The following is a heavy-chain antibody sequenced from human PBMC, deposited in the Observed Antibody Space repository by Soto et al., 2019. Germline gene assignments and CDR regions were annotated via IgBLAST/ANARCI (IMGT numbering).Heavy chain of an antibody. J-gene: IGHJ4*02. V-gene: IGHV4-59*08. Sequence: SETLSHTCIVSGDSISSYYWSWIRQPPGKGLEWIGYIYYSGTTTNYNPSLKSRVTLSVDTSKNQFSLKLSSVTAADTAVYYCARLGGSYAVPHFDYWGQGTLVTVSS. CDR1: GDSISSYY. CDR2: IYYSGTTT. D-gene: IGHD1-26*01. CDR3: ARLGGSYAVPHFDY.